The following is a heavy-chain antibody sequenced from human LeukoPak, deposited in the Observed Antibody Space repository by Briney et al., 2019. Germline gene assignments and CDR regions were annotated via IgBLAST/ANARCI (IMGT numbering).Heavy chain of an antibody. CDR2: INADGTRT. J-gene: IGHJ4*02. CDR1: EFTFSSYW. V-gene: IGHV3-74*01. CDR3: VRGKFYYDSVFDY. D-gene: IGHD3-22*01. Sequence: GGSLRLSCAVSEFTFSSYWMHWVRQFPGKGLVWVSRINADGTRTSYADSVKGRFTISRDNAKNTLYLQMNNLRDDDTAVYYCVRGKFYYDSVFDYWGQGTLVTVSS.